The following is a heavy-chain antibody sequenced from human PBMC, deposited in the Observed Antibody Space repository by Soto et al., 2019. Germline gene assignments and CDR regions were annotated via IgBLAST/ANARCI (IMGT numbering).Heavy chain of an antibody. CDR1: GFTFSSYS. CDR3: ARHGSGSYYTNY. D-gene: IGHD3-10*01. Sequence: GGSLRLSCAASGFTFSSYSMNWVRQAPGKGLEWVSSISSSSSYIYYADSVKGRFTISRDNAKNSLYLQMNSLRAEDTAVYYCARHGSGSYYTNYWGQGTLVTVSS. J-gene: IGHJ4*02. CDR2: ISSSSSYI. V-gene: IGHV3-21*01.